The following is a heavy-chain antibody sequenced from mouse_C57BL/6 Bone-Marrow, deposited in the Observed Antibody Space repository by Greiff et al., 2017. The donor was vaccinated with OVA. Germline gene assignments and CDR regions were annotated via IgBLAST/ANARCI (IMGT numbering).Heavy chain of an antibody. J-gene: IGHJ2*01. CDR1: GYTFTDYY. D-gene: IGHD1-1*01. V-gene: IGHV1-76*01. Sequence: QVQLQQSGAELVRPGASVKLSCKASGYTFTDYYINWVKQRPGQGLEWIARIYPGSGNNYYNEKFKGKATLTVDKPSSTAYRQLSSLTSEDSAVYYCARSRDYGSSYYFYCWGQGTTLTVSS. CDR2: IYPGSGNN. CDR3: ARSRDYGSSYYFYC.